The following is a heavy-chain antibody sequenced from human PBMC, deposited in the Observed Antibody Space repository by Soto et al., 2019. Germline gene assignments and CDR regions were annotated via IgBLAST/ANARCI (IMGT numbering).Heavy chain of an antibody. D-gene: IGHD3-3*01. Sequence: PGESLKISCKGSGYSFTSYWIGWVRQMPGKGLEWMGIIYPGDSDTRYSPSFQGQVTISADKSISTAYLQWSSLKASDTAIYYCATFPERFIKIFGVVTTYFDYWGQGTLVTVSS. CDR3: ATFPERFIKIFGVVTTYFDY. V-gene: IGHV5-51*01. CDR2: IYPGDSDT. CDR1: GYSFTSYW. J-gene: IGHJ4*02.